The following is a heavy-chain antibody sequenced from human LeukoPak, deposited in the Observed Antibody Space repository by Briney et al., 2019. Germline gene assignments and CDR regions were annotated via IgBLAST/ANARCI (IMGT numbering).Heavy chain of an antibody. CDR3: ARDRGTDGMDV. J-gene: IGHJ6*02. Sequence: GGSLRLSCAASGFTFSSYAMSWVRQAPGKGLEWVAVMWYDGSNKYYADSVKGRFTISRDNSKNTLYLEMSSLRAEDTAVYYCARDRGTDGMDVWGQGTTVTVSS. V-gene: IGHV3-33*08. CDR1: GFTFSSYA. D-gene: IGHD1-1*01. CDR2: MWYDGSNK.